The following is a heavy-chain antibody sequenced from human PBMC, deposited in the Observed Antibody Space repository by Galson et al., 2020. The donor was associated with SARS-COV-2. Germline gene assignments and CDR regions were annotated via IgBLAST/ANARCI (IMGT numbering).Heavy chain of an antibody. V-gene: IGHV4-38-2*02. CDR3: ARDGPVERATIGVYY. D-gene: IGHD5-12*01. CDR1: GYSISSGYY. Sequence: SETLSLTCTVSGYSISSGYYWGWIRQPPGKGLEWIGSISHSGSTYYNPSLTSRVTISVDTSKNQFSLKLSSVTAAVPAVYYCARDGPVERATIGVYYGGQGTLVTVSS. CDR2: ISHSGST. J-gene: IGHJ4*02.